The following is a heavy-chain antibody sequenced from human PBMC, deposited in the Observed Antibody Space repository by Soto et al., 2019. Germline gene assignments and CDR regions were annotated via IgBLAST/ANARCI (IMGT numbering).Heavy chain of an antibody. J-gene: IGHJ4*02. CDR3: ARGPIMITFGGVIVTPFDY. V-gene: IGHV1-18*01. Sequence: QVQLVQSGAEVKKPGASVKVSCKASGYTFTSYGISWVRQAPGQGLEWMGWISAYNGNTNYAQKLQGRVTMTTDTSTSTAYMELRGLRSDDTAVYYCARGPIMITFGGVIVTPFDYWGQGTLVTVSS. CDR2: ISAYNGNT. D-gene: IGHD3-16*02. CDR1: GYTFTSYG.